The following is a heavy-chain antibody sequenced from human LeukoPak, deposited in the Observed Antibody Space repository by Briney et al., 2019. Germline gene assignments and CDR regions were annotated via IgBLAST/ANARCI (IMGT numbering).Heavy chain of an antibody. J-gene: IGHJ5*02. CDR1: VFTFITYL. CDR3: VKPYYFSSGSLT. V-gene: IGHV3-7*01. CDR2: INQDGSEK. D-gene: IGHD3-10*01. Sequence: PCGALRLSCDASVFTFITYLMTWVRQAPGRGLEWVATINQDGSEKYYMDSMQGRFIISRDNAKNSLHLHMNSLRAEDTAVYYCVKPYYFSSGSLTWGQGSLVTVSS.